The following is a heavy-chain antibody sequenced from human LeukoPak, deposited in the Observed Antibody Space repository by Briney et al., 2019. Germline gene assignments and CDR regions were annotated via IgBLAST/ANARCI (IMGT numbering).Heavy chain of an antibody. V-gene: IGHV1-18*04. CDR3: ARANYFSGTDV. CDR2: VSAYNGNA. J-gene: IGHJ6*02. CDR1: GYTFTSHF. Sequence: ASVKVSCQAAGYTFTSHFISWVRQAPGQGLEWMGWVSAYNGNANYAQKFLGRVTMTTDTTTSTAYMELRSLRSDDTAVFYCARANYFSGTDVWGQGTPVTVSS.